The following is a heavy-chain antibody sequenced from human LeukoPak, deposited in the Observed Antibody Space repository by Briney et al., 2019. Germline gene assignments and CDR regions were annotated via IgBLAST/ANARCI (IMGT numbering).Heavy chain of an antibody. J-gene: IGHJ6*02. CDR1: GFTFSSYA. CDR2: ISGSGGST. CDR3: ATSPPDIVVVPAAHYYYYGMDV. V-gene: IGHV3-23*01. Sequence: GGSLRLSCAASGFTFSSYAMSWVRQAPGKGLEWVSAISGSGGSTYYADSVKGRLTISRDNSKNTLYLQMNSLRAEDTAVYYCATSPPDIVVVPAAHYYYYGMDVWGQGTTVTVSS. D-gene: IGHD2-2*01.